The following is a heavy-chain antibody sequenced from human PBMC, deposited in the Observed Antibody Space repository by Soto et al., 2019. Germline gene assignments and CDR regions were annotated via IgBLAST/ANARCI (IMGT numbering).Heavy chain of an antibody. CDR3: ASSGSSGWSRGNWFDP. D-gene: IGHD6-19*01. J-gene: IGHJ5*02. Sequence: PSETLSLTCAVYGGSFSGYYWSWIRQPPGKGLEWIGEINHSGSTNYNPSLKSRVTISVDTSKNQFSLKLSSVTAADTAVYYCASSGSSGWSRGNWFDPWGQGTLVTVSS. CDR2: INHSGST. V-gene: IGHV4-34*01. CDR1: GGSFSGYY.